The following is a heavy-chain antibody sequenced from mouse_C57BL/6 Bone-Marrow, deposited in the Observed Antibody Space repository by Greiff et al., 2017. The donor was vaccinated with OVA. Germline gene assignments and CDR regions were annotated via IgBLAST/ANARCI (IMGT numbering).Heavy chain of an antibody. Sequence: EVKLMESGPGLVKPSQSLSLTCSVTGYSITSGYYWNWIRQFPGNKLEWMGYISYDGSNNYNPSLKNRISITRDTSKNQFFLKLNSVTTEDTATYYCARDIRYYGSSYDAMDYWGQGTSVTVSS. J-gene: IGHJ4*01. CDR1: GYSITSGYY. V-gene: IGHV3-6*01. CDR3: ARDIRYYGSSYDAMDY. D-gene: IGHD1-1*01. CDR2: ISYDGSN.